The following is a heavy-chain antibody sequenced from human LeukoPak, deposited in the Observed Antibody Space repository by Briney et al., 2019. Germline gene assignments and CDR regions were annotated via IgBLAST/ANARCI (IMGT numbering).Heavy chain of an antibody. Sequence: GGSLRLSCAASGFTFSSYAMHWVRQAPGKGLEWVAVISYDGSNKYYADSVKGRFTISRDNSKNTLYLQMNSLRAEDTAVYYSARGSRTIVTTKFARGHYMDVWGKGTTVTVSS. CDR2: ISYDGSNK. D-gene: IGHD5-12*01. CDR1: GFTFSSYA. V-gene: IGHV3-30*04. CDR3: ARGSRTIVTTKFARGHYMDV. J-gene: IGHJ6*03.